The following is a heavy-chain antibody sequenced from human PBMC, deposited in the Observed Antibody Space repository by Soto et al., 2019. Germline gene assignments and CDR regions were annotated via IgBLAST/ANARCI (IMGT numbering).Heavy chain of an antibody. D-gene: IGHD6-19*01. CDR1: GFTFSSYA. Sequence: GGSLRLSCAASGFTFSSYAMNWVRQAPGKGLEWVSAISGSGGSTYYADSVKGRFTISRDNSKNTLYLQMNSLRAEDTAVYYCAKDGPGMPMYSSSVYSFDYWGQGTLVTVSS. CDR2: ISGSGGST. V-gene: IGHV3-23*01. J-gene: IGHJ4*02. CDR3: AKDGPGMPMYSSSVYSFDY.